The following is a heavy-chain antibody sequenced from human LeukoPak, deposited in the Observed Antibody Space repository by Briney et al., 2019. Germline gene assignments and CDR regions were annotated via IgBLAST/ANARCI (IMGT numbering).Heavy chain of an antibody. D-gene: IGHD6-19*01. CDR2: IYSGDSET. CDR3: AKQVDGGWQSLDP. V-gene: IGHV5-51*01. J-gene: IGHJ5*02. CDR1: GYTFSNYW. Sequence: TPGESLSLSCTASGYTFSNYWIGWVRQMPGKGLEWIGTIYSGDSETMYSSSFQRQVTILVDYSNSISFLLWTSLTASDTAFYYCAKQVDGGWQSLDPWGQGTLVTVSS.